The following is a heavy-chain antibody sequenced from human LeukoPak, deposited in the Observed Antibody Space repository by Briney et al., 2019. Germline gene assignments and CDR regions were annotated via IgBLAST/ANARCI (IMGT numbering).Heavy chain of an antibody. J-gene: IGHJ5*02. D-gene: IGHD2-2*01. CDR2: IYYSGST. CDR1: GGSISSGDHY. Sequence: SETLSLTCTVSGGSISSGDHYWSWIRRPPGKGLGWIGYIYYSGSTYYNPSLKSRVTISVDTSKNQFSLKLSSVTAADTAVYYCARVPLPAAIFDWFDPWGQGTLVTVSS. CDR3: ARVPLPAAIFDWFDP. V-gene: IGHV4-30-4*08.